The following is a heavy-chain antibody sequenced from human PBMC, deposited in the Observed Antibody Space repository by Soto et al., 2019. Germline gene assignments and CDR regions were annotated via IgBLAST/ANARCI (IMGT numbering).Heavy chain of an antibody. D-gene: IGHD2-15*01. CDR3: ARAGCDGGRCYTLVGLRYGMDV. V-gene: IGHV3-30-3*01. CDR1: GFTFSSYV. Sequence: QVQLVESGGGVVQPGRSLRLSCAASGFTFSSYVMHWVRQAPGKGLEWVAVISYDGNNKYYADSVKGRFTISRDNSKNTLYLQMNSLRAEDTAAYYCARAGCDGGRCYTLVGLRYGMDVWGQGTTVTVSS. J-gene: IGHJ6*02. CDR2: ISYDGNNK.